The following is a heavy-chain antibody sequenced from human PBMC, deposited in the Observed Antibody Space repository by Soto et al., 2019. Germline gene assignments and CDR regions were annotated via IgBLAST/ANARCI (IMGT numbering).Heavy chain of an antibody. CDR3: VSPEGYYDSSGYTLDY. Sequence: PSETLSLTCTVSGGSISSGGYYWSWIRQHPGKGLEWIGSIYYSGSTYYNPSLKSRVTLSIDTSKNQFSLKLNSVTAADTAVYYCVSPEGYYDSSGYTLDYWGQGTQVTVSS. V-gene: IGHV4-39*01. CDR1: GGSISSGGYY. J-gene: IGHJ4*02. D-gene: IGHD3-22*01. CDR2: IYYSGST.